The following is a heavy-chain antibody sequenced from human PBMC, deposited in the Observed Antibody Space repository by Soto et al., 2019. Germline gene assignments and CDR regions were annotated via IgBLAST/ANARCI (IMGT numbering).Heavy chain of an antibody. CDR1: GGSISSYY. CDR2: IYYSGST. D-gene: IGHD1-26*01. J-gene: IGHJ4*02. Sequence: PSETLSLTCTVSGGSISSYYWSWIRQPPGKGLEWIGYIYYSGSTNYNPSLKSRVTISVDTSKNQFSLKLSSVTAADTAVYYCARALEWELPPSYWGQGTLVTVS. V-gene: IGHV4-59*01. CDR3: ARALEWELPPSY.